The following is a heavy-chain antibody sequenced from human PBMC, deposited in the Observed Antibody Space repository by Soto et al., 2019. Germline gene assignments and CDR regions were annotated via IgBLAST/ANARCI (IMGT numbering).Heavy chain of an antibody. CDR3: ARASHGDD. J-gene: IGHJ4*02. Sequence: SETLSLTCTGSGGSITSYFWSWMRQPPGKGLEWIGYIYYTGSTDYNPSLKGRVTMSLDTFKSQFSLNLISVTAADTAVDYCARASHGDDWGQGILVTVSS. CDR1: GGSITSYF. V-gene: IGHV4-59*08. CDR2: IYYTGST.